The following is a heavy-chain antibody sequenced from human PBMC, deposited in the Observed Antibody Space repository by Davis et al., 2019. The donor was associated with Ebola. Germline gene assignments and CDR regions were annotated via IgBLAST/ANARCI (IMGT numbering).Heavy chain of an antibody. J-gene: IGHJ6*04. CDR1: GYTFTGYY. CDR3: AAPTPGYCSGGSCYSPGYYYGMDV. V-gene: IGHV1-2*06. CDR2: INPNSGGT. Sequence: ASVKVSCKASGYTFTGYYMHWVRQAPGQGLEWMGRINPNSGGTNYAQKFQGRVTMTRDTSISTAYMELSRLRSDDTAVYYCAAPTPGYCSGGSCYSPGYYYGMDVWGKGTTVTVSS. D-gene: IGHD2-15*01.